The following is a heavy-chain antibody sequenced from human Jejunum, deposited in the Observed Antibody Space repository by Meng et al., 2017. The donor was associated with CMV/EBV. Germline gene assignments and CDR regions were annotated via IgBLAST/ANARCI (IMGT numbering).Heavy chain of an antibody. CDR1: GFTISSHW. CDR3: TTDIHSNTVIPGY. J-gene: IGHJ4*02. D-gene: IGHD4-11*01. Sequence: EVHLVESGGGVVQPGGSVRLPCAASGFTISSHWMHWVRQAPGKGLVWVSRISRDDGSTNYADSVEGRFTISRDIAKNTLYLQMSSLKAEDTAVYYCTTDIHSNTVIPGYWGQGTLVTVSS. CDR2: ISRDDGST. V-gene: IGHV3-74*01.